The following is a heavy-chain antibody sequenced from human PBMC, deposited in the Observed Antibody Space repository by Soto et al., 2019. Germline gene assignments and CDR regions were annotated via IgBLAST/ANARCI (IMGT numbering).Heavy chain of an antibody. CDR3: ARRRNYYYDMDV. Sequence: GSLRLSCAASGFTFSSYWMHWVRQAPGKGLVWVSRINSDGSSTNYADSVKGRFTISRDNAKNTLYLQMNSLRAEDTAVYYCARRRNYYYDMDVWGQGTTVTVSS. CDR1: GFTFSSYW. J-gene: IGHJ6*02. V-gene: IGHV3-74*01. CDR2: INSDGSST.